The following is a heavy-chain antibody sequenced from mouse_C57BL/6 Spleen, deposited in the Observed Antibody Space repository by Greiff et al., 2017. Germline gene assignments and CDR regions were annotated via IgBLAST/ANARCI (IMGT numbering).Heavy chain of an antibody. J-gene: IGHJ1*03. Sequence: QVQLQQPGAELVKPGASVKLSCKASGYTFTSYWMQWVKQRPGQGLEWIGEIDPSDSYTNYNQKFKGKATLTVDTSSSTAYMQLSSLTSEDSTVYYCARYKGTGYFDVWGTGTTVTVSS. CDR1: GYTFTSYW. CDR3: ARYKGTGYFDV. D-gene: IGHD1-3*01. CDR2: IDPSDSYT. V-gene: IGHV1-50*01.